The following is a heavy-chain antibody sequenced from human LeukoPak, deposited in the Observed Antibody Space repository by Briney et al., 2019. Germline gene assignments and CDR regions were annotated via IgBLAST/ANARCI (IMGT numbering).Heavy chain of an antibody. D-gene: IGHD6-13*01. CDR2: IYYSGST. CDR3: ARGVIAAAYNWFDP. CDR1: GDSISSYY. Sequence: SETLSLTCTVSGDSISSYYCSWIRQPPGKGLEWIGYIYYSGSTSYNPSLKSRVTISLDTSNNQFSLKLRSVTAADTAVYYCARGVIAAAYNWFDPWGRGTLVTVSS. V-gene: IGHV4-59*01. J-gene: IGHJ5*02.